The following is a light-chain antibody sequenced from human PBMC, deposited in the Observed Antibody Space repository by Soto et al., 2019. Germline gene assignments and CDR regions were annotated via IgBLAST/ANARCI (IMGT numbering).Light chain of an antibody. J-gene: IGKJ2*01. V-gene: IGKV3-20*01. CDR2: ATS. Sequence: EIVLTQSPGTLSLSPGERATLSCRASQSVDSTYLAWYQQKPGQAPRLLIFATSSRAAGVPDRFSGSGSGTDFTLTISRLEPEDFAVYYCQQYDTSPPLYTFGPGNKLDIK. CDR3: QQYDTSPPLYT. CDR1: QSVDSTY.